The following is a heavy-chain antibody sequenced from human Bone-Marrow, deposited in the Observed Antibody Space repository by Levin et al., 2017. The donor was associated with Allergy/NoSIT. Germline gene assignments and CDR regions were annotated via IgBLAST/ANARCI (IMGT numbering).Heavy chain of an antibody. CDR2: ISSDGGIT. CDR1: GFTFSTYW. CDR3: ARGCVRTNCPTLL. V-gene: IGHV3-74*01. J-gene: IGHJ4*02. Sequence: GESLKISCAASGFTFSTYWMNWVRQVPGKGLVWVSRISSDGGITTYADSVKGRFSISRDNAKNTLYLQMNSLTAEDTAVYYCARGCVRTNCPTLLWGQGTLVTVSS. D-gene: IGHD1-1*01.